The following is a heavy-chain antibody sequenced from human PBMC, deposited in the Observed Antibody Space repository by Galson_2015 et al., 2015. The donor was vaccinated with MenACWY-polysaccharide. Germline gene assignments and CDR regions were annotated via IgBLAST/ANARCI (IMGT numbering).Heavy chain of an antibody. CDR3: ARVGWQDGYYSYYGMDI. Sequence: SVKVSCKASGYTFTSYGISWVRQAPGQGLEWMGWISAYNGNTNYAQKLQGRVTMTTDTSTSTAYMELRSLRSDDTAVCYCARVGWQDGYYSYYGMDIWGQGTTVTVSS. CDR1: GYTFTSYG. CDR2: ISAYNGNT. V-gene: IGHV1-18*01. D-gene: IGHD6-19*01. J-gene: IGHJ6*02.